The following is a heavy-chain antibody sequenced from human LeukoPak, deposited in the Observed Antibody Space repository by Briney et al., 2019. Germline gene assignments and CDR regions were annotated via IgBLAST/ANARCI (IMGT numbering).Heavy chain of an antibody. D-gene: IGHD1-1*01. Sequence: SETLSLTCTVSGVSFSSHFWTWIRQAPGKGLEWIGDIFFSGSTHYNPSLKSRVTMSIDMSKSQFSLKLNSLTAADTAVYYCASDRTGLYYFDQWGQGTLVTVSS. V-gene: IGHV4-59*11. CDR2: IFFSGST. CDR3: ASDRTGLYYFDQ. CDR1: GVSFSSHF. J-gene: IGHJ4*02.